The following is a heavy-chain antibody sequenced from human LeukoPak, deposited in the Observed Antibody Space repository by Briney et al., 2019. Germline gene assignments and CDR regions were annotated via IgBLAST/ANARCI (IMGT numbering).Heavy chain of an antibody. Sequence: ASVKVSCKASGGTFSSYAISWVRQAPGQGLEWMGGIIPIFGTANYAQKFQGRVTITADESTSTAYMELSSLRSEETAVYYCARGRYSGSYLGYFDYWGQGTLVTVSS. CDR3: ARGRYSGSYLGYFDY. CDR2: IIPIFGTA. J-gene: IGHJ4*02. V-gene: IGHV1-69*13. D-gene: IGHD1-26*01. CDR1: GGTFSSYA.